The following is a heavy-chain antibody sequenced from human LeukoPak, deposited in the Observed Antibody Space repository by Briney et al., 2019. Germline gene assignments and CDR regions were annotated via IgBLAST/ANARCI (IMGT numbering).Heavy chain of an antibody. Sequence: GGSLRLSCAASGFIFSDYTLNWVRQAPGKGLEWVSSITTTSAYIYYADSVKGRFTISRDNAKNSLYLQMNSLRADDTAVYYCARDIVHGDYVSAYWGQGTLVTVSS. J-gene: IGHJ4*02. CDR1: GFIFSDYT. CDR2: ITTTSAYI. V-gene: IGHV3-21*01. CDR3: ARDIVHGDYVSAY. D-gene: IGHD4-17*01.